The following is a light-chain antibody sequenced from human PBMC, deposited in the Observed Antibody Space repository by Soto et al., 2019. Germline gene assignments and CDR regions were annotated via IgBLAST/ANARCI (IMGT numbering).Light chain of an antibody. Sequence: EIVLTQSPGTLSLSPGERATLSCRASQSVSSSFLAWYQQKPGQAPRLLIYGASNRATGIPDRFSGRGSGTDFTLTISRLEPEDFAVYYCQQYGSSPQTFAQGTKVEIK. CDR3: QQYGSSPQT. CDR1: QSVSSSF. J-gene: IGKJ1*01. V-gene: IGKV3-20*01. CDR2: GAS.